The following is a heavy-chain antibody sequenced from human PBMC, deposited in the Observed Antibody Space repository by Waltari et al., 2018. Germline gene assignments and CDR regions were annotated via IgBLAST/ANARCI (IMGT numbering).Heavy chain of an antibody. V-gene: IGHV1-69*01. Sequence: QVQLVQSGAEVKKPGSSVKVSCRVSGGTFRNYGISWVRQAPGQGLEWMGGLIPIFGKGNYAQKFQGSVTITADESTRTVFMELSGLRSDDTAVYYCAREWGDSNWDEGKYFDFWGQGTLVTVSS. CDR1: GGTFRNYG. D-gene: IGHD1-1*01. CDR2: LIPIFGKG. CDR3: AREWGDSNWDEGKYFDF. J-gene: IGHJ4*02.